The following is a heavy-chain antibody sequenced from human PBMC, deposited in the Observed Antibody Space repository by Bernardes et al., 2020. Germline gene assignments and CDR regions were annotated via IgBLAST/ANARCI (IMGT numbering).Heavy chain of an antibody. V-gene: IGHV1-2*02. J-gene: IGHJ4*02. Sequence: ASVKVSCKASGYTFTGYYMHWVRQAPGQGLEWMGWINPNSGGTHYAQKFQGRVTMTSNTSISTAYMELSRLRSDDTAVYYCARRGVGATVDYWGQGNLVTVSS. CDR3: ARRGVGATVDY. CDR2: INPNSGGT. CDR1: GYTFTGYY. D-gene: IGHD1-26*01.